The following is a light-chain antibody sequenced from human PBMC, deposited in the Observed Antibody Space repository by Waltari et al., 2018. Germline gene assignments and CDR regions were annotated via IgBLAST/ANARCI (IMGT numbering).Light chain of an antibody. Sequence: EIVLTQSPGTLPLSPGEKATLSCRASQSVSRTLPWYQQKPGQAPRLLIYDASSRATGIPDRFSGSGSGTDFSLTISRLEPEDFAVYYCQKYGTLPATFGQGTKVEIK. CDR3: QKYGTLPAT. J-gene: IGKJ1*01. CDR2: DAS. V-gene: IGKV3-20*01. CDR1: QSVSRT.